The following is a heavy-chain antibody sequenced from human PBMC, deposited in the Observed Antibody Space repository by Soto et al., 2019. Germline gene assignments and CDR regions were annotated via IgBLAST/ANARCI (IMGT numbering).Heavy chain of an antibody. V-gene: IGHV3-33*01. Sequence: QVQLVESGGGVVQPGRSLRLSCVASGFTFSSYGMHWVRQAPGKGLEWVAVIWYDGSNKYYADSVKGRFTISRDNSKNSLYLQMNSLRAVDTAVYYCARCQYSSGLYFDYWGQGTLVTVSS. CDR3: ARCQYSSGLYFDY. CDR1: GFTFSSYG. J-gene: IGHJ4*02. CDR2: IWYDGSNK. D-gene: IGHD6-25*01.